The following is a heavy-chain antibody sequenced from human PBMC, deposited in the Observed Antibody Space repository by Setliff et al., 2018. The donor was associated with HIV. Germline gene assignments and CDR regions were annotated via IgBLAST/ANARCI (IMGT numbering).Heavy chain of an antibody. CDR1: GDSISDTTYY. CDR3: ARLSSYRSSSYYFDY. Sequence: SETLSLTCSVSGDSISDTTYYWGWIRQPPGKGLEWIGNIYHSGSTLYKPSLKSRVTMSVDTSKNQFSLKLNSVTAADTAVYHCARLSSYRSSSYYFDYWGQGTMVTVS. J-gene: IGHJ4*03. D-gene: IGHD6-6*01. V-gene: IGHV4-39*01. CDR2: IYHSGST.